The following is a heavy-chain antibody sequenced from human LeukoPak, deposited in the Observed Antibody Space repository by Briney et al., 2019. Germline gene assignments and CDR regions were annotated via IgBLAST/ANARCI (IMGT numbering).Heavy chain of an antibody. D-gene: IGHD1-26*01. Sequence: SETLSLTCTVSGGSISSYYWSWIRQPPGKGLEWIGYIYYSGSTYYNASLQSRVTISIDTSKNQFSLRLSSVTAADTAMYYCAKSGGYGLIDYWGQGTLVTVSS. CDR3: AKSGGYGLIDY. CDR1: GGSISSYY. V-gene: IGHV4-59*04. CDR2: IYYSGST. J-gene: IGHJ4*02.